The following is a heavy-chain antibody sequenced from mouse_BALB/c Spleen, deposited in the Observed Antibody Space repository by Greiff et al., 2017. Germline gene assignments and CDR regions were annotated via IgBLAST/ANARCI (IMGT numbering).Heavy chain of an antibody. CDR3: ARYDYGSTSFDY. Sequence: QVQLKESGPELVKPGASVRISCKASGYTFTSYYIHWVKQRPGQGLEWIGWIYPGNVNTKYNEKFKGKATLTADKSSSTAYMQLSSLTSEDSAVYFCARYDYGSTSFDYWGQGTTLTVSS. CDR1: GYTFTSYY. D-gene: IGHD1-1*01. J-gene: IGHJ2*01. CDR2: IYPGNVNT. V-gene: IGHV1S56*01.